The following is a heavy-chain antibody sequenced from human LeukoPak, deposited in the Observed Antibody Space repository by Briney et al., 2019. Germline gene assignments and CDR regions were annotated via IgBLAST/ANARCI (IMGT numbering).Heavy chain of an antibody. V-gene: IGHV4-59*01. CDR1: GGSIRSYY. CDR2: IYYSGST. J-gene: IGHJ3*02. CDR3: ARDLIEGGFDI. Sequence: SETLSLTCSVSGGSIRSYYWSWIRQPPGKGLEWIGYIYYSGSTNYNPSLKSRVTISVDMSKNQFSLKLTSVTAADTAVYYCARDLIEGGFDIWGQGTMVTVSS.